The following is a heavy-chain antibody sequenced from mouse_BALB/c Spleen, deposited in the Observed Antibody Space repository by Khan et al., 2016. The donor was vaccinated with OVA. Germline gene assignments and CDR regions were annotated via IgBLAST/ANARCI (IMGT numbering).Heavy chain of an antibody. CDR2: IWGDGST. V-gene: IGHV2-6-7*01. CDR3: ARELRLGGFAY. D-gene: IGHD1-2*01. CDR1: GFSLTDYG. Sequence: QVQLKESGPGLVAPSQNLSITCTVSGFSLTDYGVNWVRQPPGKGLEWLGMIWGDGSTDYNSALKSSLCISKDNSKSQVFLKMNSLQTDDTARFYCARELRLGGFAYWGQGTLVTVSA. J-gene: IGHJ3*01.